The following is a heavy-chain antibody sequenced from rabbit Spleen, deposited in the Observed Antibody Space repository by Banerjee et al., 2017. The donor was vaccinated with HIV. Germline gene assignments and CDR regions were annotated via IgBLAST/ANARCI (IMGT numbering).Heavy chain of an antibody. Sequence: QSLEESGGDLVKPGASLTLTCIASGVSFSGNSYMCWVRQAPGKGLEWIACIDTGSSGFTYFASWAKGRFTISKTSSTTVTLQMTSLTDADTATYFCARGGYGGHIYAMGLWGQGTLVTVS. CDR2: IDTGSSGFT. J-gene: IGHJ4*01. D-gene: IGHD4-2*01. CDR1: GVSFSGNSY. V-gene: IGHV1S40*01. CDR3: ARGGYGGHIYAMGL.